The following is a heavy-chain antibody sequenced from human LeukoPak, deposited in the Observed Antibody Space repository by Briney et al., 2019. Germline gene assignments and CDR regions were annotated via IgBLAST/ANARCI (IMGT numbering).Heavy chain of an antibody. D-gene: IGHD6-13*01. CDR2: MNPNSGNT. J-gene: IGHJ4*02. CDR1: GYTFTSYD. Sequence: ASVKVSCKASGYTFTSYDINWVRQATGQGLEWMGWMNPNSGNTGYAQKFQGRVTMTRDTSISTAYMELSRLRSDDTAVYYCARGRRAAGYFDYWGQGTLVTVSS. CDR3: ARGRRAAGYFDY. V-gene: IGHV1-8*01.